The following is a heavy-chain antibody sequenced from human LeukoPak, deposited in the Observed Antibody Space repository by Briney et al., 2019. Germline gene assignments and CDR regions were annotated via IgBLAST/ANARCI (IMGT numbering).Heavy chain of an antibody. V-gene: IGHV4-34*01. CDR3: AVPSSGSYYVFDY. D-gene: IGHD3-10*01. Sequence: SETLSLTCAVYGGSFSGYYWSWILQPPGKGLEWIGEINHSGSTNYNPSLKSRVTISVDTSKNQFSLKLSSVTAADTAVYYCAVPSSGSYYVFDYWGQGTLVTVSS. CDR2: INHSGST. CDR1: GGSFSGYY. J-gene: IGHJ4*02.